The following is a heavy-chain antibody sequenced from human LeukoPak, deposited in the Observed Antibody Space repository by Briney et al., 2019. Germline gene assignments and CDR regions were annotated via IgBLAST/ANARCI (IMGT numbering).Heavy chain of an antibody. V-gene: IGHV3-30-3*01. CDR2: ISYDGGNK. J-gene: IGHJ4*02. Sequence: GGSLRLSCAASGFTFSSYAMHWVRQAPGKGLEWVAVISYDGGNKYYADSVKGRFTISRDNSKNTLYLQMNSLRAEDTAVYYCARDRSPDSGHGDLGGYWGQGTLVTVSS. CDR1: GFTFSSYA. D-gene: IGHD4-17*01. CDR3: ARDRSPDSGHGDLGGY.